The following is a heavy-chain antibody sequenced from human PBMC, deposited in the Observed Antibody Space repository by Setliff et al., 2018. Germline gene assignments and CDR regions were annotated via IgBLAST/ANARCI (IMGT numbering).Heavy chain of an antibody. Sequence: PSETLSLTCSVYGESFSNNYWSWIRQPPGKGLEWIGSIYHSGSTYYSPSLKSRVTISVDTSKNQFSLNLTSVTAADTALYYCARQPGDEQQLVGDWGQGTLVTVSS. CDR2: IYHSGST. CDR1: GESFSNNY. J-gene: IGHJ4*02. V-gene: IGHV4-38-2*02. CDR3: ARQPGDEQQLVGD. D-gene: IGHD6-13*01.